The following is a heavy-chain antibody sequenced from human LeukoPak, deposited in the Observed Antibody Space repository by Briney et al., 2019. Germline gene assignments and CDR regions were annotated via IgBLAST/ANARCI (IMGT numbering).Heavy chain of an antibody. Sequence: GGSLRLSCAASGFTFSSYGMHWVRQAPGKGLEWVSAISGSGGSTYYADSVKGRFTISRDNSKNTLYLQMNSLRAEDTAVYYCAKEVRGVGSSLYYYYGMDVWGQGTTVTVSS. CDR2: ISGSGGST. CDR3: AKEVRGVGSSLYYYYGMDV. V-gene: IGHV3-23*01. CDR1: GFTFSSYG. D-gene: IGHD1-26*01. J-gene: IGHJ6*02.